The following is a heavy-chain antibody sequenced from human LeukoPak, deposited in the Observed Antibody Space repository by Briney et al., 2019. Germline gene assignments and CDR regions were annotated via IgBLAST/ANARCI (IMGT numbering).Heavy chain of an antibody. CDR2: ISGSGGST. D-gene: IGHD6-6*01. CDR1: GFTFSSYA. V-gene: IGHV3-23*01. J-gene: IGHJ4*02. CDR3: AKSPSIAARPWAGFDY. Sequence: GGSLRLSCAASGFTFSSYAMSWVRQAPGKGLEWVSAISGSGGSTYYADSVKGRFTISRDNSKNTLYLQMNSLRAEDTAVYYCAKSPSIAARPWAGFDYWGQGTLVTGSS.